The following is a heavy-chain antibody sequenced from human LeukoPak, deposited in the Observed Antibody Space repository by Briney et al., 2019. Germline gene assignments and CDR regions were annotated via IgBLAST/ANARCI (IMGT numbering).Heavy chain of an antibody. D-gene: IGHD5-18*01. CDR3: VKDSAMAFDY. J-gene: IGHJ4*02. V-gene: IGHV3-64D*09. Sequence: PGGSLRLSCAASGFTFSTYGMHWVRQAPGKGLEYVSAISSNGGSTYYADSVKGRFTISRDNSKNTLYLQMSSLRAEDTAVYYCVKDSAMAFDYWGQGTLVTVSS. CDR1: GFTFSTYG. CDR2: ISSNGGST.